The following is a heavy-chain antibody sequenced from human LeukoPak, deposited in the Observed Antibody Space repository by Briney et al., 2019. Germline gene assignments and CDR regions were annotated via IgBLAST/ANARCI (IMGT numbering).Heavy chain of an antibody. D-gene: IGHD4-11*01. CDR2: IWNDGSNK. CDR1: GFTFSHYG. CDR3: AKDAQRGFDYSNSLEH. V-gene: IGHV3-33*06. Sequence: GGSLRLSCATSGFTFSHYGMHWVRQAPGKGLEWVAVIWNDGSNKYYGDSVKGRFTISRENSKNTLYLQMNSLTVEDTAVYYCAKDAQRGFDYSNSLEHWGQGTLVTVSS. J-gene: IGHJ5*02.